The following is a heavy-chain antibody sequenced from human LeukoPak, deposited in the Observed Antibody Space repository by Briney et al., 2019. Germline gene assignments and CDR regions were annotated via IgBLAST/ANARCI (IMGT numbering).Heavy chain of an antibody. J-gene: IGHJ4*02. D-gene: IGHD1-1*01. V-gene: IGHV3-48*03. CDR3: ARLTLTNNRKDYFDY. CDR1: GFTFNNYE. CDR2: FSISGITT. Sequence: PGGSLRLSCTASGFTFNNYEMNWVRQAPGKGLEWISYFSISGITTYYTDSVKGRFTISRDNAKNSLYLQMNTLRDEDTTVYYCARLTLTNNRKDYFDYWGQGTLVTVSS.